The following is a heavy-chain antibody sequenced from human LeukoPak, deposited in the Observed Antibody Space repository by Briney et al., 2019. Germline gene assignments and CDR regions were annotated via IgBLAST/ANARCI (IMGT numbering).Heavy chain of an antibody. D-gene: IGHD4-23*01. CDR1: GGSLSSGSYY. CDR3: ARVDTNYGGNPAKNIYYYYYGMDV. CDR2: IYTSGST. V-gene: IGHV4-61*01. Sequence: PSETLSLTCTVSGGSLSSGSYYWGWIRQPPGKGLEWIGYIYTSGSTNYNPSLKSRVTISVDTSKNQFSLKLSSVTAADTAVYYCARVDTNYGGNPAKNIYYYYYGMDVWGQGTTVTVSS. J-gene: IGHJ6*02.